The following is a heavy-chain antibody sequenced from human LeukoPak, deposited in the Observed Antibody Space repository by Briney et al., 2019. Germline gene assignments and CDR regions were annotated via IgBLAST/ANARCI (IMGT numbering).Heavy chain of an antibody. CDR2: IWYDGGKK. CDR1: GFTFSSYA. Sequence: GGSLRLSCAVSGFTFSSYAMYWVRQAPGKGLEWVALIWYDGGKKYYTDSVRGRFTISRDNSKNTLYLQMNSLRAEDTAVYYCVRYCNGGSCYRAAFDVWGPGTMVTVSS. CDR3: VRYCNGGSCYRAAFDV. D-gene: IGHD2-15*01. V-gene: IGHV3-33*07. J-gene: IGHJ3*01.